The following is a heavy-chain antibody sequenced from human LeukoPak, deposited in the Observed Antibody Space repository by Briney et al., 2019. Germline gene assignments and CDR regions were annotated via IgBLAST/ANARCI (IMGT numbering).Heavy chain of an antibody. Sequence: SETLSLTCTVSGYSISSGYYWSWIRQPPGKGLEWIGYIYYSGSTNYNPSLKSRVTISVDTSKNQFSLKLSSVTAADTAVYYCARTTTGTTSWFDPWGQGTLVTVSS. CDR3: ARTTTGTTSWFDP. CDR1: GYSISSGYY. J-gene: IGHJ5*02. V-gene: IGHV4-61*01. D-gene: IGHD1-1*01. CDR2: IYYSGST.